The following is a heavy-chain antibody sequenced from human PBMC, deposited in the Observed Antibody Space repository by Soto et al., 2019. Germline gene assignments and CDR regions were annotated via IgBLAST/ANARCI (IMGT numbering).Heavy chain of an antibody. V-gene: IGHV1-18*01. J-gene: IGHJ4*02. CDR3: ARDLGQQRYDY. D-gene: IGHD6-13*01. CDR2: ISAYNGNT. Sequence: QVKLVQSGAEVKKPGASVKVSCKASGYTFTSYGISWVRQAPGQGLEWMGWISAYNGNTKYAQKLQGRVTMTTDTSTSTADMELRSMRSDDTAVYYCARDLGQQRYDYWGQGALVTVSS. CDR1: GYTFTSYG.